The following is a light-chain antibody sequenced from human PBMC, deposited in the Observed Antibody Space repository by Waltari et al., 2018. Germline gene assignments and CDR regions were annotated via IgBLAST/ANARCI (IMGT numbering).Light chain of an antibody. CDR2: RAS. CDR1: QSIGRW. CDR3: QQYKSYPRT. V-gene: IGKV1-5*03. J-gene: IGKJ1*01. Sequence: DIQMTQSPSTLSASVGDRVTITCRASQSIGRWLAWYQQKPGKAPKLLIHRASSLESGVPSRFSGSGSETDFTFTISSLQPDDFATYYCQQYKSYPRTFGQGTKVEIK.